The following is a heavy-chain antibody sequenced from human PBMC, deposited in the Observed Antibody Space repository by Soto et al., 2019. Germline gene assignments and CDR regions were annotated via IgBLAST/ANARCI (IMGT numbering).Heavy chain of an antibody. V-gene: IGHV6-1*01. CDR1: GDSVSDNSAA. Sequence: PSPTLSLTCAISGDSVSDNSAAWNWIRQSPSRGLEWLGRTYYRSQWYSDYAVSVQSRITINPDTSKNQFSLQLNSVTPEDTAVYYCIRDGYSNSYVYDYWSQRTLVTVSS. CDR3: IRDGYSNSYVYDY. D-gene: IGHD4-4*01. J-gene: IGHJ4*02. CDR2: TYYRSQWYS.